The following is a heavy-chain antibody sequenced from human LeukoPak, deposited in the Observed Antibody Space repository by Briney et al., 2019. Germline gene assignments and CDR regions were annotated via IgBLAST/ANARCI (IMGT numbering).Heavy chain of an antibody. Sequence: SSETLSLTCTVSGGSISSYYWSWIRQPAGKGLEWIGRIYTSGSTNYNPSLKSRVTMSVDTSKNQFSLKLSSVTAADTAVYYCARDQGSSSWHYYYYYMDVWGKGTTVTVSS. V-gene: IGHV4-4*07. CDR1: GGSISSYY. CDR3: ARDQGSSSWHYYYYYMDV. D-gene: IGHD6-13*01. J-gene: IGHJ6*03. CDR2: IYTSGST.